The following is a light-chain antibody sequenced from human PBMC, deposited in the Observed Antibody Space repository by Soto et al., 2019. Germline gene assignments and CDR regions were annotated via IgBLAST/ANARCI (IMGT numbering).Light chain of an antibody. Sequence: QSVLTQPRSVSGSPGQSVTISCTGTSSDVGAYNYVSWYQRHPGKAPKLMIYDVNKRPSGVPDRFSGSKSGNTASLTITGLQAADEADYCCCSYADSYTLGVVFGGGTKVTVL. CDR1: SSDVGAYNY. CDR3: CSYADSYTLGVV. V-gene: IGLV2-11*01. J-gene: IGLJ2*01. CDR2: DVN.